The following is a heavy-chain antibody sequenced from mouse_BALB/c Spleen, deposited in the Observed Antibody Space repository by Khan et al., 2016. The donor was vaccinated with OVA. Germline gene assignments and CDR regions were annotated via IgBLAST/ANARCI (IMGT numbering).Heavy chain of an antibody. D-gene: IGHD1-2*01. CDR3: ARTARIKY. V-gene: IGHV3-2*02. CDR1: GYSITSGYG. CDR2: ISYSGST. J-gene: IGHJ2*01. Sequence: EVELVESGPGLVKPSQSLSLTCTVTGYSITSGYGWNWIRQFPGNKLEWMGYISYSGSTNYNPSLKSRISITRDPSKNQFFLQLNSVTTEDTATDTRARTARIKYWGQGTTLTVSS.